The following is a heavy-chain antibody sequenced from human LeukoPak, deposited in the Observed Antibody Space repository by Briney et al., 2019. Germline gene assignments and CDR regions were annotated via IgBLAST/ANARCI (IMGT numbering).Heavy chain of an antibody. CDR2: IIPIFGTA. D-gene: IGHD6-19*01. CDR1: GYTFTSYD. V-gene: IGHV1-69*13. CDR3: ARDSVGSSGWYAVGNYYYYMDV. J-gene: IGHJ6*03. Sequence: SVKVSCKASGYTFTSYDINWVRQAPGQGLEWMGGIIPIFGTANYAQKFQGRVTITADESTSTAYMELSSLRSEDTAVYYCARDSVGSSGWYAVGNYYYYMDVWGKGTTVTISS.